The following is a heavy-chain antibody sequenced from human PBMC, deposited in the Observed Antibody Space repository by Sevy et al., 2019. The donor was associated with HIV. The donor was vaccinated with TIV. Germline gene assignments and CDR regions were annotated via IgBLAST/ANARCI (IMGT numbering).Heavy chain of an antibody. Sequence: GGSLRLSYAASGFTFRNYALAWVRQAPGKGLEWVSALSGSGDNAYYADSVKGRFTISRDNSKNMLNLQMKSLRAEDTAMYYCAKDIAGAYTYGYDSANFDYWGQGTLVTVSS. CDR2: LSGSGDNA. CDR3: AKDIAGAYTYGYDSANFDY. CDR1: GFTFRNYA. V-gene: IGHV3-23*01. D-gene: IGHD5-18*01. J-gene: IGHJ4*02.